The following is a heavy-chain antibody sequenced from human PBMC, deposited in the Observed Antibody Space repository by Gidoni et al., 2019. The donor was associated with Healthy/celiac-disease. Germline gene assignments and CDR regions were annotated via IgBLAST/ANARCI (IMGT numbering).Heavy chain of an antibody. CDR3: ARPYYDILTGYYGWYFDL. CDR1: GGSISSSSYY. J-gene: IGHJ2*01. Sequence: QLQLQESVPGLVKPSETLSLTCTVSGGSISSSSYYWGWIRQPPGKGREWIGSIYYSGSTYYNPSLKSRVTISVDTSKNQFSLKLSSVTAADTAVYYCARPYYDILTGYYGWYFDLWGRGTLVTVSS. V-gene: IGHV4-39*01. D-gene: IGHD3-9*01. CDR2: IYYSGST.